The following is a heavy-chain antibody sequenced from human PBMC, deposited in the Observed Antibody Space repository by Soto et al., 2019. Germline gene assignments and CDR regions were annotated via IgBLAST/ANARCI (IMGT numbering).Heavy chain of an antibody. Sequence: SETLSLTCTVSGGSISSGGYYWILIRQHPGKGLEWIGYIYYSGSTYYNPSLKSRVTISVDTSKNQFSLRLSSVTAADTAVYYCARESEDRYFDYWGQGTLVTVSS. CDR2: IYYSGST. CDR1: GGSISSGGYY. V-gene: IGHV4-31*03. J-gene: IGHJ4*02. CDR3: ARESEDRYFDY.